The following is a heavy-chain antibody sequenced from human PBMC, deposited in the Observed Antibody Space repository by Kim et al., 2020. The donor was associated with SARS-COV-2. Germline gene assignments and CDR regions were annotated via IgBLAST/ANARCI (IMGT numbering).Heavy chain of an antibody. V-gene: IGHV1-18*01. CDR3: ARDLMTTVTTSDAFDI. J-gene: IGHJ3*02. Sequence: ASVKVSCKASGYTFTSYGISWVRQAPGQGLEWMGWISAYNGNTNYAQKLQGRVTMTTDTSTSTAYMELRSLRSDDTAVYYCARDLMTTVTTSDAFDIWGQGTMVTVSS. CDR2: ISAYNGNT. D-gene: IGHD4-17*01. CDR1: GYTFTSYG.